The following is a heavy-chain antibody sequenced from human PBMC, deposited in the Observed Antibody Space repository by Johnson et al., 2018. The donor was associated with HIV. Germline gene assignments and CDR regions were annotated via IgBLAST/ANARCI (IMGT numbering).Heavy chain of an antibody. Sequence: VQLVESGGGVVQPGRSLRLSCAASGFTVSSNYMSWVRQAPGKGLEWVSVVHRDGRLYYADSVKGRFRLSRDNSENTVYLQMNSLRAEDTAVYYCARDTGGGEPYDIWGQGTMVTVSS. D-gene: IGHD2-21*01. CDR3: ARDTGGGEPYDI. CDR1: GFTVSSNY. CDR2: VHRDGRL. V-gene: IGHV3-66*01. J-gene: IGHJ3*02.